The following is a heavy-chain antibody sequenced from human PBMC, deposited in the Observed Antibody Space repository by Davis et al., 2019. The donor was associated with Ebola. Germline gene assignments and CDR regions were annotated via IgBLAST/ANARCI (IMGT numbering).Heavy chain of an antibody. CDR1: GFTFTSYS. Sequence: GESLKISCVTSGFTFTSYSFNWIRQTPGKGLEWIAHINTRGDARVYADSVRGRFTISRDDAANSLSLQMDSLKHEDTAVYYCVRDYLFAFDSWGLGTPVTVSS. CDR3: VRDYLFAFDS. J-gene: IGHJ4*02. D-gene: IGHD3-10*02. V-gene: IGHV3-48*02. CDR2: INTRGDAR.